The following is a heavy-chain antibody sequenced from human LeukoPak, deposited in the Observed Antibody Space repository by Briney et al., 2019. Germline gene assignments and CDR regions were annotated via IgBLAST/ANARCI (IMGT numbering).Heavy chain of an antibody. CDR2: ISAYNGNT. V-gene: IGHV1-18*01. CDR3: ARGFYGGNEALGYSYYGMDV. J-gene: IGHJ6*02. D-gene: IGHD4-23*01. Sequence: ASVKVSCKASGYTFTSYGISWVRQAPGQGLEWMGWISAYNGNTNYAQKLQGRVTMTTDTSTSTAYMELRSLRSDDTAVYYCARGFYGGNEALGYSYYGMDVWGQGTTVTVSS. CDR1: GYTFTSYG.